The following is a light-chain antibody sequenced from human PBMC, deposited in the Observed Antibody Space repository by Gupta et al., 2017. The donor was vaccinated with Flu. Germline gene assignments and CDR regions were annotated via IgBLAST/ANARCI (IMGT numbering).Light chain of an antibody. Sequence: ERATLSCRASQSVSSSYLAWYQQKPGQAPRLLIYGASSRATGIPDRFSGSGSGTDFTLTISRLDPEDFAVYYCQQYGSSPFTFGPGTKVDIK. J-gene: IGKJ3*01. CDR1: QSVSSSY. CDR2: GAS. V-gene: IGKV3-20*01. CDR3: QQYGSSPFT.